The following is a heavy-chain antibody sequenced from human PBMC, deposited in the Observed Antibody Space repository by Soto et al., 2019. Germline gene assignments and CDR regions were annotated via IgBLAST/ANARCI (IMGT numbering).Heavy chain of an antibody. CDR3: ARASFYGDYYFDH. CDR2: IRQDGSEQ. J-gene: IGHJ4*02. D-gene: IGHD4-17*01. Sequence: EVQLVESGGGLVQPGGSLRLYCAASGFVFNTFWMSWVRQAPGKGLEWVANIRQDGSEQFYVDSVKGRFTISRDNAKDSLYLQMNSLRAEDTAVYYCARASFYGDYYFDHWGPGTLVTVSS. V-gene: IGHV3-7*01. CDR1: GFVFNTFW.